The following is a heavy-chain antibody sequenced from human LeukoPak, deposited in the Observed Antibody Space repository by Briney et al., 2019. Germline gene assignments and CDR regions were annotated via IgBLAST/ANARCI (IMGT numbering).Heavy chain of an antibody. Sequence: PGGSLRLSCAAPGFIFSSYSMQWVRQAPGRGLKWVAVISYDGSNKYYADSVKGRFTISRDNSKNTLYLQMNSLRADDTAVYYCAREVDYDPLPGYWGQGTLVTVSS. V-gene: IGHV3-30-3*01. J-gene: IGHJ4*02. CDR3: AREVDYDPLPGY. D-gene: IGHD3-22*01. CDR2: ISYDGSNK. CDR1: GFIFSSYS.